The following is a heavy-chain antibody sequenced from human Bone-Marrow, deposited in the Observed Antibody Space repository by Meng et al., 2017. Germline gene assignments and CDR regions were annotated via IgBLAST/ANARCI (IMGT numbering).Heavy chain of an antibody. CDR2: ISYDGSNK. Sequence: GESLKISCAASGFTFSSYAMHWVRQAPGKGIEWVAVISYDGSNKYYADSVKGRFTISRDNSKNTLYLQMNSLRAEDTAVYYYARDRRAVAGNLLDYWGQGTLVTVSS. CDR3: ARDRRAVAGNLLDY. D-gene: IGHD6-19*01. CDR1: GFTFSSYA. J-gene: IGHJ4*02. V-gene: IGHV3-30*01.